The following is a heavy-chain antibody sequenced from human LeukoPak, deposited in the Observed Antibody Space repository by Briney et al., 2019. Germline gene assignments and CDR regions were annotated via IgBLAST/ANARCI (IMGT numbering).Heavy chain of an antibody. CDR1: GASLSSYY. D-gene: IGHD3-10*01. V-gene: IGHV4-4*07. CDR3: ARVSYNSGSYISGGWFDP. Sequence: PSETLSLTCSVSGASLSSYYWTWIRLPAGKGLEWIGRVHTSGSSEYNPSLKRRVTMSVDTSKNHFSLSLSSVTAADTAFYYCARVSYNSGSYISGGWFDPWGQGTLVIVSS. J-gene: IGHJ5*02. CDR2: VHTSGSS.